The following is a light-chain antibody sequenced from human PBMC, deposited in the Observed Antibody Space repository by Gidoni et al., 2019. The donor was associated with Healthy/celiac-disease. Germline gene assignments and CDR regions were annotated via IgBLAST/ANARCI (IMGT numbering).Light chain of an antibody. CDR2: EVS. CDR1: SSAVGGYNY. Sequence: QSALTQPASVSGSPGPSITISCTGTSSAVGGYNYVSWYQQHPGKAPKLMIYEVSNRPSGVSNRVSGAKSGNTAALTISGLQAEDEADYYGSSYTSSSTLVFGTGTKVTVL. CDR3: SSYTSSSTLV. J-gene: IGLJ1*01. V-gene: IGLV2-14*01.